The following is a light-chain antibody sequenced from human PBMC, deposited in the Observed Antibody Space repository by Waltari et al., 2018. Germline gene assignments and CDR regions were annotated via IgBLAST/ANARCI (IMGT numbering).Light chain of an antibody. CDR2: RND. CDR1: NSHLRSNY. V-gene: IGLV1-47*01. CDR3: AAWDDILSGWG. Sequence: QSVLTQPPSASGTPGQRVTISCSGSNSHLRSNYVHWYQQLPGTAPKLLIYRNDQRPSGVPDRFSGSKSGTSTSLAISGLRSEDEADYYCAAWDDILSGWGFGGGTKLTVL. J-gene: IGLJ3*02.